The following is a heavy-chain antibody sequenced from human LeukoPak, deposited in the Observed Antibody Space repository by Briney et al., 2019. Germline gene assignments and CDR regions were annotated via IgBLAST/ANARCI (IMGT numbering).Heavy chain of an antibody. CDR1: GFTFSSYG. Sequence: PGGSLRLPCAASGFTFSSYGMSWVRQAPGKGLEWVSAISGSGGSTYYADSVKGRFTISRDNSKNTLYLQMNSLRAEDTAVYYCAKGIAAEYFQHWGQGTLVTVSS. CDR3: AKGIAAEYFQH. D-gene: IGHD6-13*01. J-gene: IGHJ1*01. CDR2: ISGSGGST. V-gene: IGHV3-23*01.